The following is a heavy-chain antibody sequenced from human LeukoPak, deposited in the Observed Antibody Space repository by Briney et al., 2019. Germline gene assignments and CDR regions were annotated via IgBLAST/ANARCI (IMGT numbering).Heavy chain of an antibody. CDR2: IYYSGST. J-gene: IGHJ6*03. CDR3: AGGRWATSHYYYYYMDV. D-gene: IGHD5-12*01. V-gene: IGHV4-59*01. Sequence: SETLSLTCTVSGGSISSYYWSWIRQPPGKGLEWIGYIYYSGSTNYNPSLKSRVTISVDTSKNQFSLKLSSVTAADTAVYYCAGGRWATSHYYYYYMDVWGKGTTVTISS. CDR1: GGSISSYY.